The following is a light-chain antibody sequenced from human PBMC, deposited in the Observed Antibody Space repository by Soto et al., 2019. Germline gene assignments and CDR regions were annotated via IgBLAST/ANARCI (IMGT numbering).Light chain of an antibody. Sequence: QSVLAQPPSASGTPGQTVTISCSGGSSNIKTNGVSWYQQVPGAAPKLLIYSNSQRPSGAPDRFSGSKSGTSASLAISGLQSEDEATYHCSPWDDSLNGLIFGGGTKVTVL. CDR3: SPWDDSLNGLI. V-gene: IGLV1-44*01. J-gene: IGLJ2*01. CDR1: SSNIKTNG. CDR2: SNS.